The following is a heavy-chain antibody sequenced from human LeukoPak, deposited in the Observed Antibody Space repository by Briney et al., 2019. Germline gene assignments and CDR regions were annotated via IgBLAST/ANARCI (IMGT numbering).Heavy chain of an antibody. CDR3: ASSTYGLFDY. CDR1: GGSISSGGYY. V-gene: IGHV4-61*08. J-gene: IGHJ4*02. Sequence: SETLSLTCTVSGGSISSGGYYWSWIRQPPGKGLEWIGYIYYSGSTNYNPSLKSRVTISVDTSKNQFSLKLSSVTAADTAVYYCASSTYGLFDYWGQGTLVTVSS. CDR2: IYYSGST. D-gene: IGHD2-21*01.